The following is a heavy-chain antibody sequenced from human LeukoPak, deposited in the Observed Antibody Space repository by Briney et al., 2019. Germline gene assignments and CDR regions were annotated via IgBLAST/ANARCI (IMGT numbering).Heavy chain of an antibody. CDR1: GYSISSGYY. V-gene: IGHV4-38-2*01. J-gene: IGHJ4*02. CDR3: ARGTTFFDY. D-gene: IGHD1-1*01. Sequence: SETLSLTCAVSGYSISSGYYWGWIRQPPGKGLEWIGSIYHSGSTYYNPSLKSRVTISVDTSKNQFSLKLSSVTAADTAVYYRARGTTFFDYWGQGTLVTVSS. CDR2: IYHSGST.